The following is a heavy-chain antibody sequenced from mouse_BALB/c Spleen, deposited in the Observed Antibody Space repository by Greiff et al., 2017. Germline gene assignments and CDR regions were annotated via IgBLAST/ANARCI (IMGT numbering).Heavy chain of an antibody. CDR2: IWAGGST. CDR3: ARDQDGYSYYYAMDY. J-gene: IGHJ4*01. V-gene: IGHV2-9*02. Sequence: QVQLQQSGPGLVAPSQSLSITCTVSGFSLTSYGVHWVRQPPGKGLEWLGVIWAGGSTNYNSALMSRLSISKDNSKSQVFLKMNSLQTDDTAMYYCARDQDGYSYYYAMDYWGQGTSVTVSS. CDR1: GFSLTSYG. D-gene: IGHD1-1*01.